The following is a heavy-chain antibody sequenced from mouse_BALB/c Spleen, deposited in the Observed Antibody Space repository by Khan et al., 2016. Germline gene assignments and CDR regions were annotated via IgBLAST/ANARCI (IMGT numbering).Heavy chain of an antibody. D-gene: IGHD1-1*01. Sequence: VQLQESGAELARPGASVKMSCKASGYSFTSYTMHWVKQRPGQGLEWLGFINPSSGYTTYTQNFKDKATFTADKSSSTAYMQMSSLTSEDTAAYCGAGKSTTVVAPRDYWGQGTTLTVSS. CDR1: GYSFTSYT. J-gene: IGHJ2*01. CDR2: INPSSGYT. CDR3: AGKSTTVVAPRDY. V-gene: IGHV1-4*01.